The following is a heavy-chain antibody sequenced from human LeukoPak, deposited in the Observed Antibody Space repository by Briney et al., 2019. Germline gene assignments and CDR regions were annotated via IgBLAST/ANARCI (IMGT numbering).Heavy chain of an antibody. V-gene: IGHV3-33*01. CDR3: NAVRKVDYYGSGSPDDAFDI. CDR1: RFTFSSYG. J-gene: IGHJ3*02. D-gene: IGHD3-10*01. Sequence: PGGSLRLSCAASRFTFSSYGMHWVRQAPGKGLEWVAVIWYDGSNKYYADSVKGRFTISRNNSKSTLYLQMNSLRAEDTAVYYCNAVRKVDYYGSGSPDDAFDIWGQGTMVTVSS. CDR2: IWYDGSNK.